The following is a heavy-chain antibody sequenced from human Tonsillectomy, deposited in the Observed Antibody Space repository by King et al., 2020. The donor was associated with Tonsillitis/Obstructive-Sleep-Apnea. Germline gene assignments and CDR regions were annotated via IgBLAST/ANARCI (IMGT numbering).Heavy chain of an antibody. V-gene: IGHV4-39*01. CDR1: GGSISSSSYY. J-gene: IGHJ4*02. CDR2: SYYSGST. CDR3: ARPGYYYDSSGYRTYYFDY. D-gene: IGHD3-22*01. Sequence: VQLQESGPGLVKPSETLSLTCTVSGGSISSSSYYWGWIRQPPGKGLEWIGSSYYSGSTYYNPSLKSRVTISVDTSKNQFSLKLSSVTAADTAVYYCARPGYYYDSSGYRTYYFDYWGQGTLVTVSS.